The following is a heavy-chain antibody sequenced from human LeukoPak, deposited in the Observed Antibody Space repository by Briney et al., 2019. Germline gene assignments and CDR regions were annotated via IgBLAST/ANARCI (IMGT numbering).Heavy chain of an antibody. CDR2: IIPIFGTA. CDR3: ARDSYLPAADIVVVPAAPLGY. V-gene: IGHV1-69*01. Sequence: GASVKVSCKASGGTFSSYAISWVRQAPGQGLEWMGGIIPIFGTANYAQKFQGRVTITADESTSTAYVELSSLRSEDTAVYYCARDSYLPAADIVVVPAAPLGYWGQGTLVTVSS. J-gene: IGHJ4*02. CDR1: GGTFSSYA. D-gene: IGHD2-2*01.